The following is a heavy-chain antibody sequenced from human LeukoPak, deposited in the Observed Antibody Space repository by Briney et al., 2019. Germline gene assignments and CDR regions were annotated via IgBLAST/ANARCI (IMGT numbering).Heavy chain of an antibody. D-gene: IGHD3-10*01. V-gene: IGHV3-21*01. CDR1: GFTFSTYT. CDR2: IRTNSSHI. J-gene: IGHJ6*02. Sequence: PGGSLRLSCAASGFTFSTYTLNWVRQAPGKGLEWVSSIRTNSSHIYYADSAKGRFTISRDNAKNSLFLQMNSLRAEDTAVYYCARAEYSTMVRGVIVYYGMDVWGQGTTVTVSS. CDR3: ARAEYSTMVRGVIVYYGMDV.